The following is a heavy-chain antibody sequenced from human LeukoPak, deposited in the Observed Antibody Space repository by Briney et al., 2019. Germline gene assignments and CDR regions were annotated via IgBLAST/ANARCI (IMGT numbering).Heavy chain of an antibody. CDR1: RDIFFNSW. Sequence: GESLKISCRGDRDIFFNSWIAWVRQMPGKGLEWMGIIYVGDSDTRYSPSFQGQVTISVDKSIRTAFLQWNSLTTSDTAVYYCATKGERRPFDSWGQGTLVTVSS. D-gene: IGHD1-1*01. J-gene: IGHJ4*02. V-gene: IGHV5-51*01. CDR2: IYVGDSDT. CDR3: ATKGERRPFDS.